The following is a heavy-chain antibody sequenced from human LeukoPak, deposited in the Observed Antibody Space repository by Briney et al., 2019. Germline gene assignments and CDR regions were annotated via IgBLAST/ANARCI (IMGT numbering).Heavy chain of an antibody. Sequence: SETLSLTCAVYGGSFSTYYWNWIRQSPGKGLEWIGEINHSGSTNSNPSLKSRVTILIDTSKNQFSLKLSSVTAADTAVYYCARDVGSSLVAFDIWGQGTMVTVSS. CDR3: ARDVGSSLVAFDI. D-gene: IGHD6-6*01. CDR2: INHSGST. V-gene: IGHV4-34*01. CDR1: GGSFSTYY. J-gene: IGHJ3*02.